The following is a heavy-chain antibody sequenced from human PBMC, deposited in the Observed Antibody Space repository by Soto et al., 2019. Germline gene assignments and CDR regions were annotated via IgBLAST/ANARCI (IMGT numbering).Heavy chain of an antibody. J-gene: IGHJ4*02. Sequence: GGSLRLSCVAAGYSLSGSSIHWVRQASGKGLEWVGRIRDKTNNYATSYAASVNGRFTISRDDSKNTAYLQMNSLKIEDTAVYYCTTKDYWGRGTLVTVS. CDR3: TTKDY. CDR1: GYSLSGSS. V-gene: IGHV3-73*01. CDR2: IRDKTNNYAT.